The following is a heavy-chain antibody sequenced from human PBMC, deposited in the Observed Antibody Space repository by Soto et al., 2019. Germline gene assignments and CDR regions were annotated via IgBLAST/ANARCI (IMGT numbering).Heavy chain of an antibody. CDR1: VFTFRNYA. CDR3: AKDAISGDGIWLMDS. J-gene: IGHJ5*02. Sequence: GSLRLSCAASVFTFRNYAMTWARQAPGKGLEWVSSLLRSGSSAYYADSVRGRSSISSDTSANSLYLQMDNLRAEDTAIYYCAKDAISGDGIWLMDSWGQGTVVTVSS. V-gene: IGHV3-23*01. CDR2: LLRSGSSA. D-gene: IGHD4-17*01.